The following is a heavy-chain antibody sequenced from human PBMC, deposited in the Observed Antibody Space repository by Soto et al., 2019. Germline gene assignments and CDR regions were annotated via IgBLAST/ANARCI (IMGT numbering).Heavy chain of an antibody. D-gene: IGHD6-19*01. J-gene: IGHJ4*02. CDR1: GGSISSSSYY. CDR2: IYYSGST. CDR3: ARAVPQWLVRRGHYFDY. Sequence: QLQLQESGPGLVKPSETLSLTCTVSGGSISSSSYYWGWIRQPPGKGLEWIGSIYYSGSTYYNPSLKSRVTISVDTSKNQFSLKLSSVTAADTAVYYCARAVPQWLVRRGHYFDYWGQGTLVTVSS. V-gene: IGHV4-39*01.